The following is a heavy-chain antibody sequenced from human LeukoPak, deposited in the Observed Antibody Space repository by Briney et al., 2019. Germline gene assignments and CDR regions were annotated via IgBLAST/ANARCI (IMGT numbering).Heavy chain of an antibody. Sequence: GGSLRLSCAASVFTFSTYAMIWVRQAPGKGLEWVSVIGGSGSYTYYADSVKGRFTISRDNSKDTLYLQMNSLRPEDTAVYYCARDWYDYWGQGTLVTVSS. V-gene: IGHV3-23*01. CDR1: VFTFSTYA. CDR3: ARDWYDY. D-gene: IGHD6-13*01. J-gene: IGHJ4*02. CDR2: IGGSGSYT.